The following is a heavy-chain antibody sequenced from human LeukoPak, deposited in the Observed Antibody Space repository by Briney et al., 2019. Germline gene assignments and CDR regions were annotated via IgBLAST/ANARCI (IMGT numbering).Heavy chain of an antibody. J-gene: IGHJ3*02. CDR2: IYYRGST. D-gene: IGHD6-13*01. CDR1: GGSINISY. Sequence: SDTLSLTCTVSGGSINISYWSWVRQPPGKGLEWIGYIYYRGSTNYNPSLKSRITISVDTSKNQYSLKRSSVTAADTAVYYCARSGVFTGFDAFDIWGQGTRVTVFS. V-gene: IGHV4-59*08. CDR3: ARSGVFTGFDAFDI.